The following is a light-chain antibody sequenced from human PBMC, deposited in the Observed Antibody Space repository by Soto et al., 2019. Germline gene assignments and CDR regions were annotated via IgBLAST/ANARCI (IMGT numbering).Light chain of an antibody. J-gene: IGKJ1*01. CDR1: QSISNN. CDR3: QQYNNWSRT. Sequence: EIVMTQSPATLSVSPGERATLSCRASQSISNNLAWYQQEPGQAPRLLIYGASTRATGIPARFSGSGSGTEFTLTISSLQSEDFAVYYCQQYNNWSRTFGQGTKVEIK. CDR2: GAS. V-gene: IGKV3-15*01.